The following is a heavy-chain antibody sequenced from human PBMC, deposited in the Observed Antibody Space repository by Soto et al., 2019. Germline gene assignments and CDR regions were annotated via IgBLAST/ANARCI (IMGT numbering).Heavy chain of an antibody. CDR2: ISSDGSNK. CDR1: GFTFSSYG. V-gene: IGHV3-30*18. J-gene: IGHJ1*01. Sequence: ESGGGVVQPGRSLRLSCAASGFTFSSYGMHWVRQAPGKGLEWVAVISSDGSNKNYADSVKGRFTISRDNSKNTLYLEMNSLRAEDTAVYYCAKDLGASGSYYKGYFQHWGQGTLVTVSS. CDR3: AKDLGASGSYYKGYFQH. D-gene: IGHD3-10*01.